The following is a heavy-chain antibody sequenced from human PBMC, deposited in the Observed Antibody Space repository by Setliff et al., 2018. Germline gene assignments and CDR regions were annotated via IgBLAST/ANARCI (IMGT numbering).Heavy chain of an antibody. V-gene: IGHV4-34*01. CDR2: INHRGST. CDR1: GDSFSDYY. CDR3: AKVITVFGVVIMENWFDP. J-gene: IGHJ5*02. D-gene: IGHD3-3*01. Sequence: SETLSLTCAVYGDSFSDYYWSWIRQPPGKGLEWIEEINHRGSTNYSPSLRSRVTMSVDTSKNQFSLKLSSVTAADTAVYYCAKVITVFGVVIMENWFDPWGQGTLVTVSS.